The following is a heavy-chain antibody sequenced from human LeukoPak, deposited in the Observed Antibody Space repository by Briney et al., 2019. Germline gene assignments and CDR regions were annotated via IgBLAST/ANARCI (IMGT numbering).Heavy chain of an antibody. CDR1: GFTFSNYA. J-gene: IGHJ4*02. V-gene: IGHV3-48*02. CDR2: ISSGSSTI. D-gene: IGHD3-9*01. CDR3: ARGRATGRSGGDY. Sequence: GGSLRLSCAASGFTFSNYAMSWVRQAPGKGLEWVSYISSGSSTIYYADSVKGRFTISRDSAKNSLYLQMNSLRDEDTAVYYCARGRATGRSGGDYWGQGTLVTVSS.